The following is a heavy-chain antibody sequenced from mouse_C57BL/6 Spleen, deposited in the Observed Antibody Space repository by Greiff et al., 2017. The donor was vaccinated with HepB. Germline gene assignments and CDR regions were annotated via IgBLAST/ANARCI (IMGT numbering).Heavy chain of an antibody. CDR1: GFTFSSYA. CDR3: ARGGTTVVAGYFDV. CDR2: ISDGGSYT. Sequence: EVKLVESGGGLVKPGGSLKLSCAASGFTFSSYAMSWVRQTPEKRLEWVATISDGGSYTYYPDNVKGRFTISRDNAKNNLYLQMSHLKSEDTAMYYCARGGTTVVAGYFDVWGTGTTVTVAS. V-gene: IGHV5-4*03. J-gene: IGHJ1*03. D-gene: IGHD1-1*01.